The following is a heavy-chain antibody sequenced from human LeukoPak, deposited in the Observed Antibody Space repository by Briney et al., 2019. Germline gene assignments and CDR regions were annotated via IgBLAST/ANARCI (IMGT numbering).Heavy chain of an antibody. CDR1: GFTFDDYA. D-gene: IGHD2-2*01. CDR3: ARGPNYCSSTSCYATGFDY. V-gene: IGHV3-7*01. CDR2: IKQDGSEK. Sequence: GGSLRLSRAASGFTFDDYAMHWVRQAPGKGLEWVANIKQDGSEKYYVDSVKGRFTISRDTAKNSLYLQMNSLRAEDTAVYYCARGPNYCSSTSCYATGFDYWGQGTLVTVSS. J-gene: IGHJ4*02.